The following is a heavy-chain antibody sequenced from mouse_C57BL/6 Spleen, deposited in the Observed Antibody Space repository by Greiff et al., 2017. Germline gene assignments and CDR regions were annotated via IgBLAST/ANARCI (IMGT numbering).Heavy chain of an antibody. V-gene: IGHV1-72*01. CDR2: IDPNSGGT. J-gene: IGHJ2*01. CDR1: GYTFTSYW. Sequence: QVQLQQPGAELVKPGASVKLSCKASGYTFTSYWMHWVKQRPGRGLEWIGRIDPNSGGTKYNEKFKSKATLTVDKPSSTAYMQLSSLTSEDSAVYYCAREEGSAYYGSSYGDFDYWGQGTTLTVSS. D-gene: IGHD1-1*01. CDR3: AREEGSAYYGSSYGDFDY.